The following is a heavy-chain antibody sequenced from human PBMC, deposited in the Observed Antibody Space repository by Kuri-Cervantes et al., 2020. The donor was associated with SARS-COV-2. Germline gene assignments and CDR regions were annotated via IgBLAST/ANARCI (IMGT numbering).Heavy chain of an antibody. CDR2: ISYVGSNK. J-gene: IGHJ3*02. D-gene: IGHD5-12*01. CDR3: AREGIGGYDYDAFDI. CDR1: GFTFSSYA. Sequence: GESLKISCAASGFTFSSYAMHWVRQAPGKGLEWVAVISYVGSNKYYADSVRGRFTISRDNSKNTLYLQMNSLRAEDTAVYYCAREGIGGYDYDAFDIWGQGTMVTVSS. V-gene: IGHV3-30-3*01.